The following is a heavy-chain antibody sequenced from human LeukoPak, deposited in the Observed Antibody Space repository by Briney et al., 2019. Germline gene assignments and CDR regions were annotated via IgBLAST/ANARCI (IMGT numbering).Heavy chain of an antibody. CDR2: ISSDGAKK. V-gene: IGHV3-30*03. CDR1: RFIFSSFA. CDR3: ARPLSPGKRWHPIDS. D-gene: IGHD5-24*01. J-gene: IGHJ4*02. Sequence: GGSLRLSCAASRFIFSSFAIHWVRQAPGKGLEWVAVISSDGAKKFYVDSVKGRSTISRDNSRDTSYLQLNSLTTEDTALYYCARPLSPGKRWHPIDSWGQGTLVTVSS.